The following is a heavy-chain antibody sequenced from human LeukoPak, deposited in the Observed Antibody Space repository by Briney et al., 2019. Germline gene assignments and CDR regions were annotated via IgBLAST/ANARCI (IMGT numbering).Heavy chain of an antibody. Sequence: ASVKVSCKASGYTFTGYYMHWVRQAPGQGLEWMGWINPNSGDTNYAQKFQGRVTMTRDTSISTAYMGLSRLRSDDTAVYYCARGLRRDQYYSDSSGYVDYWGQGTLVTVSS. V-gene: IGHV1-2*02. CDR2: INPNSGDT. CDR1: GYTFTGYY. J-gene: IGHJ4*02. D-gene: IGHD3-22*01. CDR3: ARGLRRDQYYSDSSGYVDY.